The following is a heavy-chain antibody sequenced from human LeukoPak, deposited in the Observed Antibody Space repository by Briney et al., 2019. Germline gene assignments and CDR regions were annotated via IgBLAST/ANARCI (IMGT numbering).Heavy chain of an antibody. CDR1: GYTFTGYY. CDR2: INPNSGGT. CDR3: ARWSDSSGCYRFDY. Sequence: VASVKVSCKASGYTFTGYYMHWVRQAPGQGLEWMGWINPNSGGTNYAQKFQGWVTMTRDTSISTAYMELSRLRSDDTAVYYCARWSDSSGCYRFDYWGQGTLVTVSS. V-gene: IGHV1-2*04. J-gene: IGHJ4*02. D-gene: IGHD3-22*01.